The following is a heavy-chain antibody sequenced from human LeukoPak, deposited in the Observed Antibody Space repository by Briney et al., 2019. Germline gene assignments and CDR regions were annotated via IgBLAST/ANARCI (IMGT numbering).Heavy chain of an antibody. CDR3: ARRLKGYCSGGSCPD. V-gene: IGHV3-30*03. J-gene: IGHJ4*02. CDR2: ISYDGNNK. Sequence: GGSLRLSCAASGFTFSSYGMHWVRQAPGKGLEWVAVISYDGNNKYYADSVKGRFTISRDNSKNTLYLQMNSLRVEDTAVYYCARRLKGYCSGGSCPDWGQGTLVTVSS. CDR1: GFTFSSYG. D-gene: IGHD2-15*01.